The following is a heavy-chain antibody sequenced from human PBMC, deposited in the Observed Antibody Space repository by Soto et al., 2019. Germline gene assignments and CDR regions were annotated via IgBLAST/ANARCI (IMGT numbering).Heavy chain of an antibody. CDR2: IYYSGST. V-gene: IGHV4-39*01. J-gene: IGHJ6*02. CDR1: GGSISSSSYY. CDR3: ARNIGYCSSTSCSYRDYYYGMDV. D-gene: IGHD2-2*01. Sequence: SSETLSLTCTVSGGSISSSSYYWGWIRQPPGKGLEWIGSIYYSGSTYYNQSLKSRVTISVDTSKNQFSLKLSSVTAADTAVYYCARNIGYCSSTSCSYRDYYYGMDVWGQGTTVTVSS.